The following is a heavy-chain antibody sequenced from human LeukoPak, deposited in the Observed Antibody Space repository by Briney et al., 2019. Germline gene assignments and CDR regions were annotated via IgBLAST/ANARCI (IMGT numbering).Heavy chain of an antibody. D-gene: IGHD5-12*01. Sequence: GGSLRLSCAASGFTFSSYGMSWVRQAPGKGLEWVSAISGSGGSTYYADSVKGRFTISRDNAKNSLYLQMNSLRAEDTAVYYCARDPIDGYEYGDYWGQGTLVTVSS. V-gene: IGHV3-23*01. J-gene: IGHJ4*02. CDR2: ISGSGGST. CDR3: ARDPIDGYEYGDY. CDR1: GFTFSSYG.